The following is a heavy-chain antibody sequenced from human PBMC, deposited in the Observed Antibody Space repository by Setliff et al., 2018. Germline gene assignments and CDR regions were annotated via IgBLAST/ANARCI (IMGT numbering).Heavy chain of an antibody. Sequence: GGSLRLSCGGSGFNFNNYAMHWVRQSPGKGLEWVSGISWNSDIIGYADSAEGRFTISRDNARNSLYLLMNRLTAEDTASYYCVKDGSVSGRNYYYMDVWGKGTTVTV. CDR3: VKDGSVSGRNYYYMDV. J-gene: IGHJ6*03. V-gene: IGHV3-9*01. D-gene: IGHD6-19*01. CDR2: ISWNSDII. CDR1: GFNFNNYA.